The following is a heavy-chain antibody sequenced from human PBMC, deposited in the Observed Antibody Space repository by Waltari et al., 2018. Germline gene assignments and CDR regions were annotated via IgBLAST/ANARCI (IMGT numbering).Heavy chain of an antibody. CDR3: ARAGDSYGYYYYYYMDV. Sequence: QVQLQESGPGLVKPSETLSLTCTVSGYSISSGYYWGWLRQPPGKGMEWIGSIYHSGSTYYNPSLKSRVTISVDTSKNQFSLKLSSVTAADTAVYYCARAGDSYGYYYYYYMDVWGKGTTVTISS. D-gene: IGHD5-18*01. V-gene: IGHV4-38-2*02. CDR2: IYHSGST. J-gene: IGHJ6*03. CDR1: GYSISSGYY.